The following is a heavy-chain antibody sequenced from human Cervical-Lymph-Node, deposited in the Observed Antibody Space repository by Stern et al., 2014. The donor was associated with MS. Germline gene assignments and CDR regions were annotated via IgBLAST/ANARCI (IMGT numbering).Heavy chain of an antibody. CDR2: IWYDGSNQ. J-gene: IGHJ4*02. CDR1: GFTFSTYG. D-gene: IGHD2-15*01. V-gene: IGHV3-33*01. CDR3: ARDGGYCSDGTCNPLAFDF. Sequence: QVQLVQSGGGVVQPGRSLRLSCATSGFTFSTYGLHWVRQSPGKGLEWVAVIWYDGSNQHYADSVKGRFTVSRDNSKNTLYLQMNNLRAEDTAVYYCARDGGYCSDGTCNPLAFDFWGQGTLVTVSS.